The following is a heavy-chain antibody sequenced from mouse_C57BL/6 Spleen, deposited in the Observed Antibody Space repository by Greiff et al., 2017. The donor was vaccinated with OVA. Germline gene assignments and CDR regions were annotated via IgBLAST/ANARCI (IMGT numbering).Heavy chain of an antibody. CDR3: ARSGYYAKAWFAY. D-gene: IGHD3-1*01. V-gene: IGHV1-55*01. CDR1: GYTFTSYW. Sequence: QVQLQQPGAELVKPGASVKMSCKASGYTFTSYWITWVKQRPGQGLEWIGDIYPGSGSTNYNEKFKSKATLTVDTSSSTAYMQLSSLTSEDSAVYYCARSGYYAKAWFAYWGQGTLVTVSA. CDR2: IYPGSGST. J-gene: IGHJ3*01.